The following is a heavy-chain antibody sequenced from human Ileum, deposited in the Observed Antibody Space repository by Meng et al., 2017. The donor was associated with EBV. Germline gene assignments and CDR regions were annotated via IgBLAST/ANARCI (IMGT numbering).Heavy chain of an antibody. CDR3: ARGGWSLDY. Sequence: RGSGQGLFKPSQTLSSPATVSGGSISSYYWGWIRPPPGKGLEWIGYIYYSGSTNYNPSLKSRVTISVDTSKNQFSLNLSSVTAAGTAVYYCARGGWSLDYWGQGTLVTVSS. J-gene: IGHJ4*02. CDR2: IYYSGST. V-gene: IGHV4-59*08. D-gene: IGHD2-15*01. CDR1: GGSISSYY.